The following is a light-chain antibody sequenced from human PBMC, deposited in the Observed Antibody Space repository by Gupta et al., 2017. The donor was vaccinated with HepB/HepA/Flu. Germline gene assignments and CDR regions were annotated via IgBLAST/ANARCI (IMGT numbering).Light chain of an antibody. CDR3: RQDEQFPS. CDR1: QSLVHSDGNTY. CDR2: KIS. V-gene: IGKV2-24*01. J-gene: IGKJ2*03. Sequence: DIMMTQTPLSSPVTLGQPASISCRSSQSLVHSDGNTYLSWLQQRPGQPPRLLIYKISNRFSGGPDRFSGSGAVNDFTLKSIRGEAEDVGIYYCRQDEQFPSFGQGTKMEIK.